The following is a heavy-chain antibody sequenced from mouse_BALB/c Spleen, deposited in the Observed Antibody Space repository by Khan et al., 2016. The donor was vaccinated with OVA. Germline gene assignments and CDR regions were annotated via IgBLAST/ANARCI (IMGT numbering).Heavy chain of an antibody. CDR1: GYSITIDYA. CDR2: ISYSGST. Sequence: EVQLQESGPGLVKPSQSLSLTCTVTGYSITIDYAWNWIRQFPGNKLEWMGYISYSGSTSYNPSLKSRISITRDTSKNQFFLQLNSVTTEDTATYYCARDYGSSYYYFDYWGQGTTLTVSS. V-gene: IGHV3-2*02. D-gene: IGHD1-1*01. CDR3: ARDYGSSYYYFDY. J-gene: IGHJ2*01.